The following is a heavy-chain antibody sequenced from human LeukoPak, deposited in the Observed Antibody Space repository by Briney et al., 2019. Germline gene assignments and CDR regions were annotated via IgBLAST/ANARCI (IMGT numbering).Heavy chain of an antibody. D-gene: IGHD5-18*01. J-gene: IGHJ6*02. CDR1: GFTFSSYA. CDR2: ISGSGGST. Sequence: GGSLRLSCAASGFTFSSYAMSWVRRAPGKGLEWVSAISGSGGSTYYADSVKGRFTISRDNSKNTLYLQMNSLRAEDTAVYYCAKDRRYSYGPYYYYGMDVWGQGTTVTVSS. V-gene: IGHV3-23*01. CDR3: AKDRRYSYGPYYYYGMDV.